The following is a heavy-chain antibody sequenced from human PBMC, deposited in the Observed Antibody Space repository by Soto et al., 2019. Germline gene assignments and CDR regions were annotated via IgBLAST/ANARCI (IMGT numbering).Heavy chain of an antibody. J-gene: IGHJ4*02. CDR3: ARGIDYGGVNRIDY. Sequence: SVKVSCKASGDTFNKYAFNWVRQAPGQGLEWMGGIIPIFGTPNYAQRVQGRVTITGDESTSTAYMELSSLRSEDTGVYYCARGIDYGGVNRIDYWGQGTLVTVSS. D-gene: IGHD4-17*01. CDR2: IIPIFGTP. CDR1: GDTFNKYA. V-gene: IGHV1-69*13.